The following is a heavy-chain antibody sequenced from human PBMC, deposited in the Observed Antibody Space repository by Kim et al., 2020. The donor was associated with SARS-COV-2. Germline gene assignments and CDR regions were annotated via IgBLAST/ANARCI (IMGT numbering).Heavy chain of an antibody. D-gene: IGHD2-21*02. J-gene: IGHJ6*02. Sequence: DYVRGRFTISRDNSRNTVYFQMTSLRAEDSAVYYCARLGPVTANYYYGMDVWGQGTTVTVSS. CDR3: ARLGPVTANYYYGMDV. V-gene: IGHV3-53*01.